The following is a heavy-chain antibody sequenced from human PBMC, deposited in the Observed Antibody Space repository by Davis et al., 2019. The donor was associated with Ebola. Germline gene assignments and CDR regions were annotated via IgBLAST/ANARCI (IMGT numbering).Heavy chain of an antibody. CDR3: ARDGGEICSSTSCFHGLDV. CDR2: IAVYNGDT. CDR1: GYTFTTYI. D-gene: IGHD2-2*01. Sequence: ASVKVSCKASGYTFTTYIITWVRQAPGQGLEWMGWIAVYNGDTKYAHEIQGRVTMTTDTSTSTAYMELRSLRSDDTAVYYCARDGGEICSSTSCFHGLDVWGLGTTVTVSS. J-gene: IGHJ6*02. V-gene: IGHV1-18*01.